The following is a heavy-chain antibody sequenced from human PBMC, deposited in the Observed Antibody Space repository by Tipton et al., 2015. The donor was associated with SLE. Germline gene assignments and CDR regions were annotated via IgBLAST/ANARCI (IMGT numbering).Heavy chain of an antibody. D-gene: IGHD6-13*01. CDR3: AREHSSRWHEHLDY. Sequence: GLVKPSETLSLTCTVSGGSVSSGRYYWTWIRQPPGKGLEWIGHIYYSGISSYNPSLKRRLTISGDTSQNQFSLKLKSVTAADTAVYYCAREHSSRWHEHLDYWGQGTLVTVSS. J-gene: IGHJ4*02. CDR1: GGSVSSGRYY. V-gene: IGHV4-61*01. CDR2: IYYSGIS.